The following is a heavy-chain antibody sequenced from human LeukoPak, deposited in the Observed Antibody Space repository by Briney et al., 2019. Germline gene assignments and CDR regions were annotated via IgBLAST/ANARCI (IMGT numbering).Heavy chain of an antibody. Sequence: PSETLSLTCAVYGGSFSGYYWSWIRQPPGKGLEWIGEINHSGSTNYNPSLKSRVTISVDTSKNQFSLKLSSVTAADTAMYYCARGLGVASDYWGQGTLVTVSS. J-gene: IGHJ4*02. CDR2: INHSGST. CDR1: GGSFSGYY. V-gene: IGHV4-34*01. D-gene: IGHD6-19*01. CDR3: ARGLGVASDY.